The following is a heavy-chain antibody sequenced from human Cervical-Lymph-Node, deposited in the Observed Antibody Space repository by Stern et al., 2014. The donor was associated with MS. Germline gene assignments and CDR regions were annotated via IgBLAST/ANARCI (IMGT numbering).Heavy chain of an antibody. CDR1: GFTFSSYA. CDR2: ISFDGSNK. J-gene: IGHJ4*02. V-gene: IGHV3-30-3*01. Sequence: VQLVESGGGVVQPGRSLRVSCAASGFTFSSYAMHWVRQAPGKGLEWVAFISFDGSNKYYADSVQGRFTISRDNYKNTLFLQMNSLRAEDTALYYCARDILRVAPPGTSGSDYWGQGTLVTVSS. D-gene: IGHD6-13*01. CDR3: ARDILRVAPPGTSGSDY.